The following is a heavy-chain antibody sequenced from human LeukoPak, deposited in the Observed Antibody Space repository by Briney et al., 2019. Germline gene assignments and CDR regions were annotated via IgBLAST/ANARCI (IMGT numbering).Heavy chain of an antibody. CDR1: GGSISSSTYY. CDR2: FYYNGGT. V-gene: IGHV4-39*02. J-gene: IGHJ4*02. CDR3: ARDRKYCGSTSCYFRVSD. Sequence: KPSETLSLTCTVSGGSISSSTYYWGWIRQPPGKGLEWIGSFYYNGGTYYNPSLKSRVTISVDTSKNQFSLKLSSVTAADTAVYYCARDRKYCGSTSCYFRVSDWGQGTLVTVSS. D-gene: IGHD2-2*01.